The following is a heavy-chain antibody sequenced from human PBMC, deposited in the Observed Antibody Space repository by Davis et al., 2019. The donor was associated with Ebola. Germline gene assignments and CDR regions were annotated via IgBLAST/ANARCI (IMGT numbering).Heavy chain of an antibody. J-gene: IGHJ6*02. CDR1: GFTFSSYA. V-gene: IGHV3-23*01. Sequence: PGGSLSLSCAASGFTFSSYAMSWVRQAPGKGLEWVSAISGSGGSTYYADSVKGRFTISRDNSKNTLYLQMNSLRAEDTAVYYCAKDHGCSGGSCYLRYYYYGMDVWGQGTTVTVSS. CDR2: ISGSGGST. D-gene: IGHD2-15*01. CDR3: AKDHGCSGGSCYLRYYYYGMDV.